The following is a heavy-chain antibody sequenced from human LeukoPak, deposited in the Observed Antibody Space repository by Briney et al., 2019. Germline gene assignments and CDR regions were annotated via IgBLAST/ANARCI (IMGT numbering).Heavy chain of an antibody. CDR3: AKLLDSSGYFYFDS. J-gene: IGHJ4*02. CDR2: ISYDGSNK. V-gene: IGHV3-30*18. CDR1: GFTFSSYG. D-gene: IGHD3-22*01. Sequence: GGSLRLSCAPSGFTFSSYGMHWVRQAPGKGLEWVAVISYDGSNKYYADSVKGRFTISRDNSKNTLYLQMNSLRAEDTAVYYCAKLLDSSGYFYFDSWGQGTLVTVSS.